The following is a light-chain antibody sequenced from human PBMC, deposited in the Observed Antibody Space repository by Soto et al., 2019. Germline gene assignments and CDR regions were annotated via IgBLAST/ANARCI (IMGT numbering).Light chain of an antibody. CDR1: QSVSSY. CDR3: QQRSNLPPT. Sequence: EIVLTQSPATLSLSPGERATLSCRACQSVSSYLAWYQQKPGQAPRLLIYDASNRATGIPARFSGSGSGTDFTLTISSLEPEDFAVYYCQQRSNLPPTFGQGRRLEI. CDR2: DAS. J-gene: IGKJ5*01. V-gene: IGKV3-11*01.